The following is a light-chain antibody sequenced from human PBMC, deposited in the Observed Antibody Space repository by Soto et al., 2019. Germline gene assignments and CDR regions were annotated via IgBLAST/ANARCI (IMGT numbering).Light chain of an antibody. CDR1: GSDIGGYTF. CDR2: DVN. Sequence: QSALTQPRSASGSPGQSVAISCTGTGSDIGGYTFVSWYQQHPGKAPKLLIYDVNKRPSGVPDRFSGSKSGNTASLTVSGLQAEDEADYYCSAHGGTNPYVFGAGTKVTVL. V-gene: IGLV2-8*01. J-gene: IGLJ1*01. CDR3: SAHGGTNPYV.